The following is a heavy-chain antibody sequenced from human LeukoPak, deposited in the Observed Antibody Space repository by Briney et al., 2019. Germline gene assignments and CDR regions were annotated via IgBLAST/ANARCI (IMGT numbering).Heavy chain of an antibody. CDR1: GYTFTDYY. CDR3: ARVRIGQQLDKYYYYAMDV. V-gene: IGHV1-2*02. J-gene: IGHJ6*02. CDR2: INPNSGGT. Sequence: ASVKVSCKASGYTFTDYYMHWVRQAHGQGLEWMGWINPNSGGTNYAQKFQGRVTMTTDTSISTAYMEVSRLRSDDTAVYYCARVRIGQQLDKYYYYAMDVWGQGTTVTVSS. D-gene: IGHD6-13*01.